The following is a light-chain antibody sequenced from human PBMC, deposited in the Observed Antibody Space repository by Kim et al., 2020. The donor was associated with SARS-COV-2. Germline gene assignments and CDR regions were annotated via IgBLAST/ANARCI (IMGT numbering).Light chain of an antibody. CDR3: QQYYNWPPWT. CDR2: GAS. V-gene: IGKV3-15*01. J-gene: IGKJ1*01. CDR1: QSVSSN. Sequence: DIVMTQSPATLSVSPGERATLSCRASQSVSSNLAWYQQKPGQAPRLLIHGASTRATGIPARFSGSGSGAEFTLTISSLQSEDFAVYYCQQYYNWPPWTFGQGTKVDIK.